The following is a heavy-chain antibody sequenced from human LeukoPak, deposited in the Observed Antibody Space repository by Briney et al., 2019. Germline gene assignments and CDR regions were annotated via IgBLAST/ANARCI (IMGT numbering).Heavy chain of an antibody. Sequence: KPSGTLSLTCAVYGGSFSGYYWSWIRQPPGKGLEWIGSIYSSGSTYYNPSLKSRVTISVDTSKNQFSLKLTSVTAADTAVYYCARHYGPWGQGTLVTVSS. J-gene: IGHJ5*02. CDR3: ARHYGP. CDR1: GGSFSGYY. CDR2: IYSSGST. V-gene: IGHV4-34*01. D-gene: IGHD3-16*01.